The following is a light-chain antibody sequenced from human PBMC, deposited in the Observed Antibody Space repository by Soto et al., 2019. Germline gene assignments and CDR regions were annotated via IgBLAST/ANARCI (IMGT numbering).Light chain of an antibody. CDR2: KAS. CDR3: QQYNSYSLT. Sequence: DIQMTQSPSILSASVGDSVTITCRASQSISGWLAWYQQKPGKAPKLLISKASTLESGVPSRFSGSGSGTEFTLTISSLQTDDFATYDCQQYNSYSLTFGQGTKVEI. J-gene: IGKJ1*01. V-gene: IGKV1-5*03. CDR1: QSISGW.